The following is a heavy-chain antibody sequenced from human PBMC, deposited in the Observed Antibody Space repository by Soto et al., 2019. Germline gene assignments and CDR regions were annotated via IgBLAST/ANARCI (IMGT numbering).Heavy chain of an antibody. V-gene: IGHV4-4*07. Sequence: SETLSLTCTVSAGSITSYYWSWIRQPGVKGLEWIGLIYTSGSTNYNPSLKSRVTMSVDTSKNQFSLKLSSVTAADTAVYYCARDSSGYYYLFDSWGQGTLVTVSS. CDR3: ARDSSGYYYLFDS. CDR2: IYTSGST. D-gene: IGHD3-22*01. J-gene: IGHJ4*02. CDR1: AGSITSYY.